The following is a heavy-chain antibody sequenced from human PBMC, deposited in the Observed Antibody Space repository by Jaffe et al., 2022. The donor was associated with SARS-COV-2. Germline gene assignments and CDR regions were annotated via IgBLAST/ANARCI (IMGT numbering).Heavy chain of an antibody. CDR2: ISHDASNK. D-gene: IGHD3-22*01. J-gene: IGHJ4*02. V-gene: IGHV3-30*04. CDR3: ARDQLYYYDSSGHYYGSFDY. Sequence: QVQLVESGGGVVQPGTSLRLSCAASTFTFSNYAMHWIRQAPGKGLEWVAVISHDASNKYYADSVKGRFTISRDNSKNTLYLQMNSLRAEDSAVYYCARDQLYYYDSSGHYYGSFDYWGQGTLVTVSS. CDR1: TFTFSNYA.